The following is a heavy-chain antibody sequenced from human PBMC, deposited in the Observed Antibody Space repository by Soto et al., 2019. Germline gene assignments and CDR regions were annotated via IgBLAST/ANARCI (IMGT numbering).Heavy chain of an antibody. J-gene: IGHJ6*02. V-gene: IGHV4-59*01. D-gene: IGHD2-8*01. CDR1: GGSISSYY. CDR3: ARDHRYCTNGVCYPDGMDV. CDR2: IYYSGST. Sequence: SETLSLTCTVSGGSISSYYWSWIRQPPGKGLEWIGYIYYSGSTNYNPSLKSRVTISVDTSKNQFSLKLSSVTAADTAVYYCARDHRYCTNGVCYPDGMDVWGQGTTVTVSS.